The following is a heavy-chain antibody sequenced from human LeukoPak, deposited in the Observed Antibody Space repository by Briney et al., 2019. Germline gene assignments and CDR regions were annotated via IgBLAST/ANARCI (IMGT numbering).Heavy chain of an antibody. D-gene: IGHD6-19*01. V-gene: IGHV2-70*11. J-gene: IGHJ4*02. CDR2: IDWDDDK. CDR1: GFLLSTSGMC. Sequence: SGPTLVNPTQTLTLTCTFSGFLLSTSGMCVSWIRQPPGKALEWLARIDWDDDKYYSTSLKTRLTISKDTSKNQVVLTMTNMDRVDTAAYYCARIPYSSGSFDYWGQGTLVTVSS. CDR3: ARIPYSSGSFDY.